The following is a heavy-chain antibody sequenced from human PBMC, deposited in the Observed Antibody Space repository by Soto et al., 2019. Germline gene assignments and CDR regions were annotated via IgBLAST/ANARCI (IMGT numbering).Heavy chain of an antibody. CDR1: GYTFTTYY. Sequence: QVQLVQSGAEVKKPGASVTVSCQASGYTFTTYYIHWVRQAPGQGLEWLGIINPKPGSTSNAQKSPGRFTLSCATSTSTGSMDLSSLSSEYTAVDFCARDPNSRLTFHQDGMDVWGQGTAVTVSS. J-gene: IGHJ6*02. CDR2: INPKPGST. CDR3: ARDPNSRLTFHQDGMDV. D-gene: IGHD7-27*01. V-gene: IGHV1-46*01.